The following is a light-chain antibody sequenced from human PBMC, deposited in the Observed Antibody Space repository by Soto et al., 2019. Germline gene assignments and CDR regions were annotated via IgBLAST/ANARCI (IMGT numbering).Light chain of an antibody. CDR2: VKSDGSN. CDR3: QTWGSGIVV. V-gene: IGLV4-69*01. Sequence: QLVLPQSPSASASLGASVKLTCTLSSAHSNYAIAWHQQQSEKGPRYLMKVKSDGSNSKGDGIPDRFSGSSPGAGRYLTSSILQDEDEADDSCQTWGSGIVVFGGGTTLTVL. CDR1: SAHSNYA. J-gene: IGLJ2*01.